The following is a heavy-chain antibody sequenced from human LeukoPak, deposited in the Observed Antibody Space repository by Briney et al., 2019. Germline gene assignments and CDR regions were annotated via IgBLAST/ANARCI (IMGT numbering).Heavy chain of an antibody. V-gene: IGHV4-59*08. CDR2: IYYSGST. CDR3: ARHRVGDYVLIDY. Sequence: SETQSLTCTVSVGSISSYYWSWIRQPPGKGLEWIGYIYYSGSTNYNPSLESRVTISIGTSKNQFSLKLSSVTAADTAVYYCARHRVGDYVLIDYWGQGTLVTVSS. D-gene: IGHD4-17*01. CDR1: VGSISSYY. J-gene: IGHJ4*02.